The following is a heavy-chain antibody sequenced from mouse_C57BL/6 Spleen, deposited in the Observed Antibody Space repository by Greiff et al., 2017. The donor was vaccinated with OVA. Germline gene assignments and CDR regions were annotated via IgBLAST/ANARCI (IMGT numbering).Heavy chain of an antibody. D-gene: IGHD1-1*01. CDR1: GSSFPASF. Sequence: HLLPSGPLLVPPWASVKLSCPASGSSFPASFLSCLLPSHGKSLYWIGDINPNNGGTSYNQKFKGKATLTVDKFSSTAYMELRSLTSEDSAVYYCAFITTVVGFDYWGQGTTLTVSS. CDR2: INPNNGGT. V-gene: IGHV1-26*01. CDR3: AFITTVVGFDY. J-gene: IGHJ2*01.